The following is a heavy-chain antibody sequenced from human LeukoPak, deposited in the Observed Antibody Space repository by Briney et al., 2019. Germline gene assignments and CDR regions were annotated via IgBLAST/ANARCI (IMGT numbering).Heavy chain of an antibody. V-gene: IGHV3-30-3*01. CDR2: ISYDGSNK. CDR3: ARDLSPYSNYGRFFYYYMDV. D-gene: IGHD4-11*01. CDR1: GFTFSSYA. Sequence: PGGSLRLSCAASGFTFSSYAMHWVRQAPGKGLEWVAVISYDGSNKYYADSVKGRFTISRDNSKNTLYLQMNSLRAEDTAVYYCARDLSPYSNYGRFFYYYMDVWGKGTTVTVSS. J-gene: IGHJ6*03.